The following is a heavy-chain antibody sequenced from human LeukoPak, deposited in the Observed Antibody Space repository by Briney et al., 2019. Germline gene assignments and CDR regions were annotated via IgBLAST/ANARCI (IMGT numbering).Heavy chain of an antibody. CDR2: IIPIFGTA. D-gene: IGHD6-13*01. CDR1: GGTFSSYA. J-gene: IGHJ5*02. V-gene: IGHV1-69*06. CDR3: ARVVGYSSSSNWFDP. Sequence: SVKVSCKASGGTFSSYAISWVRQAPGQGLEWMGGIIPIFGTANYAQKFQGRVTITADKSTSTAYMELSSLRSEGTAVYYCARVVGYSSSSNWFDPWGQGTLVTVSS.